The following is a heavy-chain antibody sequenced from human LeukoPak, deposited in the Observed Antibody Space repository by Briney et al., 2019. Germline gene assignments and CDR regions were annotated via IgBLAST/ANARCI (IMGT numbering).Heavy chain of an antibody. J-gene: IGHJ4*02. V-gene: IGHV3-33*08. Sequence: PGGSLRLSCAASGFTFSAFGMHWVRQAPGKGLEWVAIIWYNGSKKYYAESVRGRFTISRDNSKNTLYLQMSSLRAEDTAVYYCARDPYGSGDGYFDYWGQGTLVTVSS. CDR2: IWYNGSKK. CDR1: GFTFSAFG. D-gene: IGHD3-10*01. CDR3: ARDPYGSGDGYFDY.